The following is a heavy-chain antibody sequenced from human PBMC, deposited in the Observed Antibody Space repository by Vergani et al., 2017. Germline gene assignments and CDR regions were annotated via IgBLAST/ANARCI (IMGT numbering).Heavy chain of an antibody. V-gene: IGHV1-2*02. Sequence: QVQLVQSGAEVKKPGASVKVSCQASGYTFSDYFIHWVRQAPGQGLEWMGWIFPKSGGTNYAQKFRGRVTMTRDTSINTVYMELTKLRSDDTAMYFCARDGVSGGALDIWGRGTLVTVSS. CDR3: ARDGVSGGALDI. J-gene: IGHJ3*02. CDR2: IFPKSGGT. D-gene: IGHD3-16*01. CDR1: GYTFSDYF.